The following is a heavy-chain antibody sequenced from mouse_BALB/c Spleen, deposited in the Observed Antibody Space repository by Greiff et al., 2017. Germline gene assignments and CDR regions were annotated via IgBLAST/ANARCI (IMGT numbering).Heavy chain of an antibody. V-gene: IGHV5-12-2*01. CDR3: ARQSWGLDY. D-gene: IGHD4-1*01. CDR2: ISNGGGST. CDR1: GFTFSSYT. Sequence: EVMLVESGGGLVQPGGSLKLSCAASGFTFSSYTMSWVRQTPEKRLEWVAYISNGGGSTYYPDTVKGRFTISRDNAKNTLYLQMSSLKSEDTAMYYCARQSWGLDYWGQGTTLTVSS. J-gene: IGHJ2*01.